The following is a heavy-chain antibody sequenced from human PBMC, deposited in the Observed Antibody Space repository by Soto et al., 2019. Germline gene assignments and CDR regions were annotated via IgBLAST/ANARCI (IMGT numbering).Heavy chain of an antibody. D-gene: IGHD2-15*01. J-gene: IGHJ6*02. CDR3: ARDVGYCSGGSCSELPYYYYGMDV. CDR2: ISAYNGST. CDR1: GYTFTSYG. V-gene: IGHV1-18*01. Sequence: ASVKVSCKASGYTFTSYGISWVRQAPGQGLEWMGWISAYNGSTNYAQKLQGRVTMTTDTSTSTAYMELRSLRSDDTAVYYCARDVGYCSGGSCSELPYYYYGMDVWGPGTKVTVSS.